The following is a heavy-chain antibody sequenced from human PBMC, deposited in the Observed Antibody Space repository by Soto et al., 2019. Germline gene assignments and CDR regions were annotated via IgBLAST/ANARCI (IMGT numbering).Heavy chain of an antibody. CDR1: GFTFSSYW. D-gene: IGHD1-1*01. V-gene: IGHV3-74*01. CDR2: INSDGSTI. Sequence: EVQPVESGGGLVQPGGSLRLSCAASGFTFSSYWMHWVRQAPGKGLVWVSRINSDGSTISYADSVKGRFTISRDNAKNTLYLQMNNLSAEDTAVYYCARVGTGNWYFDLWGRGTLVTVSS. CDR3: ARVGTGNWYFDL. J-gene: IGHJ2*01.